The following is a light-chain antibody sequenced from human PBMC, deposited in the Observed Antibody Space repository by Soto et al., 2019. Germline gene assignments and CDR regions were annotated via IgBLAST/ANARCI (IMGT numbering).Light chain of an antibody. CDR1: QSVAGS. J-gene: IGKJ1*01. CDR3: QQYGSSPRT. Sequence: EFVLTQSPATLSLSPGERAILSCRASQSVAGSLAWYQQKPGQAPRLLIYGASSRATGIPDRFSGSGSGTDFTLTISRLEPEDFAVYYCQQYGSSPRTFGQGTKVEIK. V-gene: IGKV3-20*01. CDR2: GAS.